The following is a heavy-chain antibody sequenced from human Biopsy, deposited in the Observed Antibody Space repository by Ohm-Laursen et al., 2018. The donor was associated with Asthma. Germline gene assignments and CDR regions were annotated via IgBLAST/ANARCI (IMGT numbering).Heavy chain of an antibody. V-gene: IGHV4-30-4*08. CDR1: GGSINIGDYY. CDR2: IYYSGST. D-gene: IGHD1-1*01. CDR3: ARLSLNDSLDP. J-gene: IGHJ5*02. Sequence: TLSLTCTVSGGSINIGDYYWSWIRQHPVKGLEWIGYIYYSGSTNYNPSLKSRVTISVDTSKNQFSLKLSSVTAADTAVFYCARLSLNDSLDPWGRGTLVTVSS.